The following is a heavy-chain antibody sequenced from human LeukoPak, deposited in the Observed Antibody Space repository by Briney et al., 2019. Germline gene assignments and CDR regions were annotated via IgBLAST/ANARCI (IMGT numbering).Heavy chain of an antibody. CDR3: SRHYNMARPCDY. D-gene: IGHD5-24*01. CDR2: INPSGGST. Sequence: ASVTVSFTGTGYAFTNYVNAMMRLAPGQGLEWMGIINPSGGSTSYAQKFQGTVTMTRDRSTNTVYMELNSLRSEDTALDFCSRHYNMARPCDYWGQGPLVTVSS. J-gene: IGHJ4*02. CDR1: GYAFTNYV. V-gene: IGHV1-46*01.